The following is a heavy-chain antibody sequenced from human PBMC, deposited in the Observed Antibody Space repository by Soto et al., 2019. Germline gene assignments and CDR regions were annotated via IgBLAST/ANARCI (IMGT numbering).Heavy chain of an antibody. D-gene: IGHD3-10*01. CDR3: AKGCFTAVRAHAWFDP. J-gene: IGHJ5*02. CDR2: VDHSGST. Sequence: QVQLQQWGAGLLKPSETLSLTCAVYGGSFSGHYLNWIRQPPGKGLEWIGQVDHSGSTNYNPSLKGRVAISVDTPNNQFSLTLASVTVADTAVYYCAKGCFTAVRAHAWFDPWGQGTLVTVSS. CDR1: GGSFSGHY. V-gene: IGHV4-34*01.